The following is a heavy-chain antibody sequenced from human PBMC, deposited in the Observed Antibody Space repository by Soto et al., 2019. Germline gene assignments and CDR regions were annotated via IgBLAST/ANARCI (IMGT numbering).Heavy chain of an antibody. CDR3: ARSSHLLGCGHGY. J-gene: IGHJ4*02. D-gene: IGHD1-26*01. CDR1: GFTFSGYN. CDR2: ISSSSSTI. V-gene: IGHV3-48*01. Sequence: EVQLVESGGGLVQPGGSLRLSCAASGFTFSGYNMNWVRQAPGKGLEWVSYISSSSSTIYYADSVKGRFTISRDNAKNSLSLQMNRLRAEGRAVQYRARSSHLLGCGHGYWGQGTLGIVSS.